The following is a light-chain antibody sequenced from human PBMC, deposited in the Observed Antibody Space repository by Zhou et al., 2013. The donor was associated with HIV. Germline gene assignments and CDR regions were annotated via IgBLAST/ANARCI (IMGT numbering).Light chain of an antibody. Sequence: AIRMTQSPSSFSASTGDRVTITCRATHSISTYVAWFQQKPGKAPKLLIYAASTLQSGVPSRFSGGGSGTDFTLIISSLQPEDFATYYCQQVNSYPRTFGQGTKVEIK. J-gene: IGKJ1*01. CDR3: QQVNSYPRT. V-gene: IGKV1-8*01. CDR2: AAS. CDR1: HSISTY.